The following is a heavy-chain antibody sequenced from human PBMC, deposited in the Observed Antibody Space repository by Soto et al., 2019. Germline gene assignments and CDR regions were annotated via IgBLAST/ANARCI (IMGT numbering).Heavy chain of an antibody. CDR1: GFTFSSYS. CDR2: ISGSGGAS. D-gene: IGHD2-2*01. CDR3: ANAYCSSTSCRAEYLQH. Sequence: EVQLLESGGGLVQPGGSLRLSCAASGFTFSSYSMSWVRQAPGKGLQWVPAISGSGGASYYADSVKGRFTSSRDNSKNTVYLQMNSLRAEDTAVYFCANAYCSSTSCRAEYLQHWGQGTLVTVSS. V-gene: IGHV3-23*01. J-gene: IGHJ1*01.